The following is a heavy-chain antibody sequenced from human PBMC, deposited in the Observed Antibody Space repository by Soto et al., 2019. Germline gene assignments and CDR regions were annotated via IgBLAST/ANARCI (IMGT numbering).Heavy chain of an antibody. Sequence: PSESPALACAVCGDTVNIGAVSGSWNNQHPGKGLEWIGYIYYSGSTYYNPSLKRRVTISVDTSKNQFSLKLSSVTAADTAVYYCAXVVLIVPALGADYGMDVWGQGTTVTVSS. CDR1: GDTVNIGAVS. J-gene: IGHJ6*02. V-gene: IGHV4-31*11. D-gene: IGHD2-8*01. CDR3: AXVVLIVPALGADYGMDV. CDR2: IYYSGST.